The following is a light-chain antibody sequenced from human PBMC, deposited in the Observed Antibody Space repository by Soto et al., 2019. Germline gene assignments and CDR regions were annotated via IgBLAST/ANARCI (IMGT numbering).Light chain of an antibody. V-gene: IGKV1-12*01. Sequence: DIQMTQSPSSVSASIGDRVTITCRASQDIGRRLAWFQQKPGKAPKYLIQAASSLQGGVPSTFSGSGSGTDFTLTFNTLHPEDFVTYYCLQVYSFPRTFGQGTKVEIK. CDR1: QDIGRR. CDR3: LQVYSFPRT. CDR2: AAS. J-gene: IGKJ1*01.